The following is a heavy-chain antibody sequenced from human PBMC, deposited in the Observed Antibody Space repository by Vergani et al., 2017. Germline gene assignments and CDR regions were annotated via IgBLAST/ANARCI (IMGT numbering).Heavy chain of an antibody. CDR1: GGSISSGGYY. J-gene: IGHJ4*02. V-gene: IGHV4-31*03. CDR3: ARGQLTVAGTRGIDY. Sequence: QVQLQESGPGLVKPSQTLSLTCTVSGGSISSGGYYWSWIRQPPGKGLEWIGYIYYSGSTYYNPSLKSRVTISVDTSKNQFSLKLSSVTAADTAVYYCARGQLTVAGTRGIDYWGQGTLVTVSS. CDR2: IYYSGST. D-gene: IGHD6-19*01.